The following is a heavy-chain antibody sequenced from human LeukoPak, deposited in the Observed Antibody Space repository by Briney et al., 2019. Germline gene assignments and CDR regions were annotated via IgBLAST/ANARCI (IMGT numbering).Heavy chain of an antibody. CDR1: SGSISSYY. D-gene: IGHD2-21*02. Sequence: PSETLSLTCTVSSGSISSYYWSWIRQPPGKGLEWIGYIYYSGSTNYNPSLKSRVTISVDTSKNQFSLKLSSVTAADTAVYYCAREICGGDCNNWFDPWGQGTLVTVSS. V-gene: IGHV4-59*01. J-gene: IGHJ5*02. CDR3: AREICGGDCNNWFDP. CDR2: IYYSGST.